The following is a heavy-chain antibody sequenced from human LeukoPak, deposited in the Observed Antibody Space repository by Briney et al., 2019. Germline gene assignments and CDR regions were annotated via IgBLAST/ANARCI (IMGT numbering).Heavy chain of an antibody. Sequence: PSETLSLTCIVSGGSISSYYWSWIRQPPGKGLEWIGYIYYSGSTNYNPSLKSRVTISVDTSKNQFSLKLSSVTAADTAVYYCASYGGPTTYFDYWGQGTLVTVSS. CDR3: ASYGGPTTYFDY. D-gene: IGHD4-23*01. CDR1: GGSISSYY. CDR2: IYYSGST. J-gene: IGHJ4*02. V-gene: IGHV4-59*01.